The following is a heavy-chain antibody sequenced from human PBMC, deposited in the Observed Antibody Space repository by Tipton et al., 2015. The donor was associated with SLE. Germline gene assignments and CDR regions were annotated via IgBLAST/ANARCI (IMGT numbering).Heavy chain of an antibody. Sequence: TLSLTCTVSGGFIRNPDYYWSWIRQHPGKGLEWIGSIYYSGRTYYNPSLKSRVSISVDTSKNQFFLNLRSVTAADTAVYFCARGGASVLIRKTCFDNWGQGSLVTVSS. CDR2: IYYSGRT. D-gene: IGHD3-10*01. J-gene: IGHJ4*02. CDR1: GGFIRNPDYY. CDR3: ARGGASVLIRKTCFDN. V-gene: IGHV4-39*07.